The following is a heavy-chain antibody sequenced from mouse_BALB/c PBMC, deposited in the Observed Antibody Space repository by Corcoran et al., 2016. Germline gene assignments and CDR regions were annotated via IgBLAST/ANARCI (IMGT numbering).Heavy chain of an antibody. CDR1: GFNIKDTY. V-gene: IGHV14-3*02. Sequence: EVQLQQSGAELVKPGASVKLSCTASGFNIKDTYMHWVKQRPEQDLEWIGRIDPANGNTKYDPKFQGKATITAEPSSNTAYLQLSSLTSEDTAVYYCATCDWYFDVWGAGTTVTVSS. CDR2: IDPANGNT. J-gene: IGHJ1*01. CDR3: ATCDWYFDV.